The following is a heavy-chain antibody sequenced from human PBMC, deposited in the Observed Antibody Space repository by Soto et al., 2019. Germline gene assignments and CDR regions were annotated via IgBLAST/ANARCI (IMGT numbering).Heavy chain of an antibody. CDR1: GYTFSIYG. J-gene: IGHJ2*01. CDR3: ARELSGGTYPWFSDL. Sequence: QVQLVQSGAEVKKPGASVKVSCKASGYTFSIYGISWVRQAPGQGLEWMGWISAYNGNTKYAQKLQGRVTVTTDTSPGGADREQRSLRSDDAGVYYCARELSGGTYPWFSDLWGRGTLVTVSS. V-gene: IGHV1-18*01. CDR2: ISAYNGNT. D-gene: IGHD1-26*01.